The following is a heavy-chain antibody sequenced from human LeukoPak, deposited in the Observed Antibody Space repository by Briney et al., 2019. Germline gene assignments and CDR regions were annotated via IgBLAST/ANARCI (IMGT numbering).Heavy chain of an antibody. Sequence: SETLSLTCTVSGGSISSYYWSWIRQPPGKGLEWIGYIYYRGSTNYNPSLKSRVTISVDTSKNQFSLKLSSVTAADTAVYYCARAGTTKQWLAQSMRYNWFDPWGQGTLVTVSS. J-gene: IGHJ5*02. D-gene: IGHD6-19*01. V-gene: IGHV4-59*01. CDR2: IYYRGST. CDR1: GGSISSYY. CDR3: ARAGTTKQWLAQSMRYNWFDP.